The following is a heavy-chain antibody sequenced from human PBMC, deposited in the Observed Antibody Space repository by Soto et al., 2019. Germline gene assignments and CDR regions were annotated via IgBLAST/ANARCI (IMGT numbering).Heavy chain of an antibody. V-gene: IGHV3-7*01. Sequence: EVQLVESGGDLAQPGGSLRLSCAASGFTLSNFWVNWVRQAPGKGLEWVANIKQGGVEKNYVDSVKGRFTISRDDTKNSLFLQTNNLRAGDAAIYYCLVTTSAFDIWGRGTTVTVSS. CDR1: GFTLSNFW. D-gene: IGHD4-17*01. CDR2: IKQGGVEK. CDR3: LVTTSAFDI. J-gene: IGHJ3*02.